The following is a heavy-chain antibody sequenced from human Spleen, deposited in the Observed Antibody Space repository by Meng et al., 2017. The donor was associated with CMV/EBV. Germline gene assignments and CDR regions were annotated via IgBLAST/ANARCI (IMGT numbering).Heavy chain of an antibody. V-gene: IGHV1-18*01. Sequence: ASVKVSCKASGYTFTSFGISWVRQAPGQGLEWLGWISAYNGNTDYAQSPQGRVTMTTDTSTNTAYMDLRSLRSDDTAIYYCARGLSYFDYWGQGTLVTVSS. CDR1: GYTFTSFG. CDR2: ISAYNGNT. CDR3: ARGLSYFDY. J-gene: IGHJ4*02.